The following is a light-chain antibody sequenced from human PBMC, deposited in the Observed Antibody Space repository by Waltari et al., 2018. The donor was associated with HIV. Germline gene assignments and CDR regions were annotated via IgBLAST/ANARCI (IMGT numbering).Light chain of an antibody. CDR3: YSTDNNDVRL. CDR1: ALSKQY. J-gene: IGLJ3*02. V-gene: IGLV3-10*01. Sequence: SYELTQPPSVSVSPGQAARIICSGDALSKQYAYWYQQRSGQASVLVMYEDTKRPSGIPERFSGSSSGTVVTLTISGAQVEDEADYYFYSTDNNDVRLFGGGTKLTVL. CDR2: EDT.